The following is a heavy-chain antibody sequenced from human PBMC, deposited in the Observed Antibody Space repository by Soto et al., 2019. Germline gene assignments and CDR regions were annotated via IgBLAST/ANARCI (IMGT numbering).Heavy chain of an antibody. CDR2: TYYRSKWYN. V-gene: IGHV6-1*01. D-gene: IGHD3-10*01. CDR1: GDSVSSNSAA. CDR3: ATTRYYYGSGSYFDF. Sequence: PSQTLSLTCAISGDSVSSNSAAWNWIGQSPSRGLEWLGETYYRSKWYNHYAVSVKSRITLRSDTSKNEFSLHLNSVTPEDTGVYFCATTRYYYGSGSYFDFWGQGTPVTVSS. J-gene: IGHJ4*02.